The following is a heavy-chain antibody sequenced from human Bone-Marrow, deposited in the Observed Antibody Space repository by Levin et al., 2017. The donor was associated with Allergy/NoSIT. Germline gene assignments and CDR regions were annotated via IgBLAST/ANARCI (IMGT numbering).Heavy chain of an antibody. CDR1: GFSFSNAW. J-gene: IGHJ4*02. Sequence: GGSLRLSCAASGFSFSNAWMNWVRQAPGKGLEWVSRIRSKSDGGTADYGGPVKDRFTISRDDSKATLYLQMNSLKIEDTGVYYCFTAECGGFGGGGSCWGQGTLVTVSS. CDR2: IRSKSDGGTA. CDR3: FTAECGGFGGGGSC. V-gene: IGHV3-15*07. D-gene: IGHD2-15*01.